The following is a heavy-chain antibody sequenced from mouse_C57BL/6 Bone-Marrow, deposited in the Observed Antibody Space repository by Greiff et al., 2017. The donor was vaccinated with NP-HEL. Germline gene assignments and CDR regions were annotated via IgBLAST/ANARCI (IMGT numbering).Heavy chain of an antibody. J-gene: IGHJ4*01. Sequence: EVQLVESGGGLVQPGGSLKLSCAASGFTFSDYGMAWVRQAPRKGLEWVAFISNLAYSIYYADTVTGRFTISRENAKNTLYLEMSSLRSEDTAMYYCARHELGGGDYWGQGTSVTVSS. CDR3: ARHELGGGDY. CDR2: ISNLAYSI. V-gene: IGHV5-15*01. D-gene: IGHD4-1*01. CDR1: GFTFSDYG.